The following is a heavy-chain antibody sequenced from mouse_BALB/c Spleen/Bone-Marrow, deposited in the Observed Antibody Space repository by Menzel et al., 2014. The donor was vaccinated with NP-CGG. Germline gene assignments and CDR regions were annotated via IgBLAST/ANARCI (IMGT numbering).Heavy chain of an antibody. CDR2: IWGDGST. V-gene: IGHV2-3*01. J-gene: IGHJ4*01. CDR1: GFSLTNYG. CDR3: AKRDYYGYNYSMDY. D-gene: IGHD1-2*01. Sequence: VQRVESGPGLVGPSQSLSITCTISGFSLTNYGVSWVRQPPGNGLEWLGVIWGDGSTNYHSALISRQSISKDTSKSQVFLKLKILQTHGTATYYSAKRDYYGYNYSMDYWGQGTSVTVSS.